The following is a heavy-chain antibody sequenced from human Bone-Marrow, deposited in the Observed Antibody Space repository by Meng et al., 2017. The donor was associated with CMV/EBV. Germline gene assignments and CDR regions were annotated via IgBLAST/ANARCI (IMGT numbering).Heavy chain of an antibody. CDR1: GYTFTSYG. Sequence: ASVKVSCKASGYTFTSYGISWVRQAPGQGLEWMGWISAYNGNTNYAQKLQGRVTMTTDTSTSTAYMELRSLRSDDTAVYYWARDTAMERTPYYYYYGMDVWGQGTTVTGYS. CDR3: ARDTAMERTPYYYYYGMDV. CDR2: ISAYNGNT. J-gene: IGHJ6*01. V-gene: IGHV1-18*01. D-gene: IGHD5-18*01.